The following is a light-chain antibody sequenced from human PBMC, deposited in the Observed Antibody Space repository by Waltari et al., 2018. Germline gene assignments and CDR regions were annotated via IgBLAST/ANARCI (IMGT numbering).Light chain of an antibody. Sequence: EIVMTQSPATLSVSPGERAPLSGRASQSVSSNLAWYQQKPGQAPRLLIYGASTRATGIPARFSGSGSGTEFTLTISSLQSEDFAVYYCQQYNNWPSSLTFGGGTKVEIK. CDR3: QQYNNWPSSLT. V-gene: IGKV3-15*01. J-gene: IGKJ4*01. CDR2: GAS. CDR1: QSVSSN.